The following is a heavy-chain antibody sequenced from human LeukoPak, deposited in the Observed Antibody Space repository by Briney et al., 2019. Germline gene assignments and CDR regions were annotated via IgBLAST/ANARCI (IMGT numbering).Heavy chain of an antibody. CDR1: GGSFSGSY. CDR3: ARALSWRAFDI. J-gene: IGHJ3*02. V-gene: IGHV4-34*01. Sequence: SETLSLTCAVYGGSFSGSYWTWLRQPPGKGLEWIGEIYHSGSANYNPSLKSRVTISVDKSKNQFSLKLSSVTAADTAVYYCARALSWRAFDIWGQGTMVTVSS. CDR2: IYHSGSA.